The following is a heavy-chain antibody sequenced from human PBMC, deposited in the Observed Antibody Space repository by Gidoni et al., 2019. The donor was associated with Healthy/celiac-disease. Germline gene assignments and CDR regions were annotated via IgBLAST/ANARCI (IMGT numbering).Heavy chain of an antibody. J-gene: IGHJ4*02. V-gene: IGHV3-21*01. CDR1: GFTFSSYS. D-gene: IGHD6-19*01. CDR3: ARDGPAVAADY. CDR2: ISSSSSYI. Sequence: EVQLVESGGGLVKPGGPLRLSCAASGFTFSSYSMNWVRQAPGKGLEWVSSISSSSSYIYYADSVKGRCTISRDNAKNSLYLQMNSLRAEDTAVYYGARDGPAVAADYWGQGTLVTVSS.